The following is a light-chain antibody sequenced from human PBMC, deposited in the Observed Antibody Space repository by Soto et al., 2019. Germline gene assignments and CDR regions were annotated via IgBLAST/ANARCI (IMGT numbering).Light chain of an antibody. J-gene: IGLJ1*01. V-gene: IGLV2-23*02. Sequence: QSVLTQPASVSGSPGQSITISCTGTSSDVGSYNLVSWYQQHPGKAPKLMIYEVSKRPSGVSNRFSGSKSGNTASLTISGLDAEDEADYYCCSYAGSSTYVFGTGTKVTVL. CDR1: SSDVGSYNL. CDR3: CSYAGSSTYV. CDR2: EVS.